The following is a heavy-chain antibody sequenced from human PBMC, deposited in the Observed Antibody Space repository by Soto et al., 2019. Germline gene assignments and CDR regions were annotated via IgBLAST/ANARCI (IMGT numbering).Heavy chain of an antibody. V-gene: IGHV1-69*06. Sequence: ASVKVSCKASGGTFSSYAISWVRQAPGQGLEWMGGIIPIFGTANYAQKFQGRVTITADKSTSTAYMELSSLRSEDTAVYYCARDGPVNYYDSSGFFGYWGQGTLVTVSS. CDR1: GGTFSSYA. J-gene: IGHJ4*02. CDR3: ARDGPVNYYDSSGFFGY. D-gene: IGHD3-22*01. CDR2: IIPIFGTA.